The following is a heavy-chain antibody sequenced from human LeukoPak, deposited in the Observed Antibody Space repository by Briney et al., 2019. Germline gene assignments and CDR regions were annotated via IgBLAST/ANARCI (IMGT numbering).Heavy chain of an antibody. CDR2: IYTSGST. Sequence: PSETLSLTCTVSGGSISSGSYYWSWIRQPAGKGLEWIGRIYTSGSTNYDPSLKSRVTMSVDTSKNQFSLKLSSVTAADTAVYYCARGPLELRYFQHWGQGTLVTVSS. CDR3: ARGPLELRYFQH. J-gene: IGHJ1*01. D-gene: IGHD1-7*01. CDR1: GGSISSGSYY. V-gene: IGHV4-61*02.